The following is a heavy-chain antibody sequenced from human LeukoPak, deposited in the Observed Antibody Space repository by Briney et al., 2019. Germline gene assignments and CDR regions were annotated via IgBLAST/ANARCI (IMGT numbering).Heavy chain of an antibody. CDR3: AREYSSGLFPIDY. D-gene: IGHD6-19*01. CDR1: GFTFSSYE. V-gene: IGHV3-48*03. CDR2: ISSSGSTI. Sequence: GGSLRLSCAASGFTFSSYEMNWVRQAPGKGLEWVSYISSSGSTIYYADSVKGRFTISRDNAKNSLYLQMNSLRAEDTAVYYCAREYSSGLFPIDYWGQGTLVTVSS. J-gene: IGHJ4*02.